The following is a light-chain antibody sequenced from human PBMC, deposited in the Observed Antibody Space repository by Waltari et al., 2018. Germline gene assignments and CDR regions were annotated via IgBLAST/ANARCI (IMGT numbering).Light chain of an antibody. V-gene: IGLV2-8*01. J-gene: IGLJ2*01. CDR3: SSFAGSNTVK. CDR2: EVS. CDR1: SSDDGGYNY. Sequence: QSALTQPPSASGSPGQSVTISCTGTSSDDGGYNYVSWYQQYPGKAPKLIVYEVSKRPSGVPDRFSGSKSGNTASLTVSGLQAEDEADYYCSSFAGSNTVKFGGGTKLTVL.